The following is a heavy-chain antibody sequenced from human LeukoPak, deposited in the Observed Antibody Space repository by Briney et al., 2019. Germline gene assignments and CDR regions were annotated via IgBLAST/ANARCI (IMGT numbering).Heavy chain of an antibody. D-gene: IGHD2-2*01. CDR1: GFTFSSYA. CDR2: ISGSGGST. Sequence: GGSLRLSCAASGFTFSSYAMSWVRQAPGKGLEWVSAISGSGGSTYYADSVKGRFTISRDNSKNTLYLQMNSLRSDDTAVYYCARDHEDCSSASCYDWGQGTLVTVSS. J-gene: IGHJ4*02. CDR3: ARDHEDCSSASCYD. V-gene: IGHV3-23*01.